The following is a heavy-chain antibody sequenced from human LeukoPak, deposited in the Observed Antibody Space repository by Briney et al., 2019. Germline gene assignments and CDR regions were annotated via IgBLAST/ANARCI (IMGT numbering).Heavy chain of an antibody. Sequence: SETLSLTCAVYGGSISGYYRSWIRQPPGKGLEWIGEINHSGSTNYNPSLKSRVTISVDTSKNQFSLKLSSVTAADTAVYYCASWGSKEPMIVFPDAFDIWGQGTMVTVSS. CDR3: ASWGSKEPMIVFPDAFDI. J-gene: IGHJ3*02. CDR1: GGSISGYY. V-gene: IGHV4-34*01. D-gene: IGHD3-22*01. CDR2: INHSGST.